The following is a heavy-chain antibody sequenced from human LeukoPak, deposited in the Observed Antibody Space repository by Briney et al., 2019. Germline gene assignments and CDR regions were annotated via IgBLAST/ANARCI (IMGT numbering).Heavy chain of an antibody. J-gene: IGHJ4*02. CDR2: INHSGST. Sequence: KPSETLSLTCAVYGGSFSGYYWSWIRQPPGKGLEWIGEINHSGSTNYNPSLKSRVTISVDTSKNQFSLKLSSVTAADTAVYYCARHVRYYDYVWGSYRYFDYWGQGTLVTVSS. CDR3: ARHVRYYDYVWGSYRYFDY. CDR1: GGSFSGYY. V-gene: IGHV4-34*01. D-gene: IGHD3-16*02.